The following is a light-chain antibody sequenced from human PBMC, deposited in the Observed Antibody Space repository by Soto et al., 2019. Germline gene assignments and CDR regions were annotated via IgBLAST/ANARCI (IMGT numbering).Light chain of an antibody. V-gene: IGLV1-47*01. CDR2: RDN. CDR3: AAWDDRMSGRV. J-gene: IGLJ3*02. Sequence: QSVLTQSPSTSGTPGQRVTISCSGNTANIGKNYVYWYQQFPGTAPKLLIYRDNQRPSWVPDRFSVSKSDTSASLAISGPRSEDEAVYYCAAWDDRMSGRVFGGGIKLTVL. CDR1: TANIGKNY.